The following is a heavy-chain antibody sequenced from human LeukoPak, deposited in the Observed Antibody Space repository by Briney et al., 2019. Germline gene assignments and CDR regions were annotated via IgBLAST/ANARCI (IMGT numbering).Heavy chain of an antibody. CDR2: INPNSGGT. Sequence: ASVKVSCKASGYTFTGYYMHWVRQAPGQGLEWMGWINPNSGGTNYAQKFQGRVTMTRDTSISTAYMELSRLRSDDTAVYYCARVLRVTSWCGEEWFDPWGQGTLVTVSS. CDR1: GYTFTGYY. V-gene: IGHV1-2*02. D-gene: IGHD3-10*01. CDR3: ARVLRVTSWCGEEWFDP. J-gene: IGHJ5*02.